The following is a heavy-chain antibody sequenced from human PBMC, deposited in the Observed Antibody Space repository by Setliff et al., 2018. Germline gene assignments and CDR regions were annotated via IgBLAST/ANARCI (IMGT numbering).Heavy chain of an antibody. CDR1: GYSFTVFG. CDR2: ISPYYGNT. CDR3: VRGQGPRTVVAIPFDH. V-gene: IGHV1-18*01. D-gene: IGHD3-22*01. Sequence: ASVKVSCKTSGYSFTVFGISWVRQAPGQGLEWMGWISPYYGNTNYAQQFQGRVTMTTDTSTTTAYMELTSLTSDDTALYYCVRGQGPRTVVAIPFDHWGQGTRVTVSS. J-gene: IGHJ4*02.